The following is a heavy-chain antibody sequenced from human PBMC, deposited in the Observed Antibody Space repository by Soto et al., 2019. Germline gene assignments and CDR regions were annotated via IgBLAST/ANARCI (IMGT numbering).Heavy chain of an antibody. CDR1: GGSFSSYY. J-gene: IGHJ3*02. D-gene: IGHD2-15*01. CDR3: ARRKGYCSGGSCYRNDAFDI. Sequence: SETLSLTCAVYGGSFSSYYWSWIRQPPGKGLEWIGEINHSGSTNYNPSLKSRVTISVDTSKNQFSLKLSSVTAADTAVYYCARRKGYCSGGSCYRNDAFDIWGQGTMVTVSS. CDR2: INHSGST. V-gene: IGHV4-34*01.